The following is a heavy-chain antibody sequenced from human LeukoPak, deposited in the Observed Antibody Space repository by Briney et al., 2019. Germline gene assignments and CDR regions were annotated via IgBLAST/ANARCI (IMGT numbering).Heavy chain of an antibody. CDR1: GYTFTSYD. Sequence: ASVKVSCKASGYTFTSYDINWVRHATGQGLEWMGWMNPNSGNTGYAQKFQGRVTMTRNTSISTAYMDQSRLRSEDTAAYYCARGRGLRGSYHFDYWGQGTLVTVSS. CDR2: MNPNSGNT. V-gene: IGHV1-8*01. J-gene: IGHJ4*02. CDR3: ARGRGLRGSYHFDY. D-gene: IGHD1-26*01.